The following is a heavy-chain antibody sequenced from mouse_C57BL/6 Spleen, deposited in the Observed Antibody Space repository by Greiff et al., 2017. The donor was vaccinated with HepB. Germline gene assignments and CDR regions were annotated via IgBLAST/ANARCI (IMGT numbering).Heavy chain of an antibody. CDR1: GYTFTDHT. J-gene: IGHJ3*01. D-gene: IGHD1-1*01. CDR3: ARSWGNYYYGSSYLGWFAY. CDR2: IYPRDGST. Sequence: QVQLQQSDAELVKPGASVKISCKVSGYTFTDHTIHWMKQRPEQGLEWIGYIYPRDGSTKYNEKFKGKATLTADKSSSTAYMQLNSLTSEDSAVYFCARSWGNYYYGSSYLGWFAYWGQGTLVTVSA. V-gene: IGHV1-78*01.